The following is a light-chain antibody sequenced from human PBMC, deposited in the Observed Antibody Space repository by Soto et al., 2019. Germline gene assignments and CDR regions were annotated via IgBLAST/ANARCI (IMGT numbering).Light chain of an antibody. CDR3: QQSYTTPVYT. V-gene: IGKV1-39*01. Sequence: DIQMTQSPSSLSASVGDRVTITCRASQNIIFYLNWYQQKPGQAPRLLIYAASNLQSGVPSRFSGSGSGTEFTLTISSLQPEDFATSFCQQSYTTPVYTFGQGTKLEIK. CDR1: QNIIFY. J-gene: IGKJ2*01. CDR2: AAS.